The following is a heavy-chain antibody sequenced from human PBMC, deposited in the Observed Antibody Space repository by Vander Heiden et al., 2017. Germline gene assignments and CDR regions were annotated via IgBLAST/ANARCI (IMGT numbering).Heavy chain of an antibody. CDR1: GDTFTAYA. J-gene: IGHJ4*02. Sequence: QVQLMQSGAEVKKPGSSVKVSCKASGDTFTAYAINWVRQAPGQGLECMGGIIPVFGTANFAQKFLGRVTLTADESTSTAYMEFRNLQSEDTAVYYCATESGIAVAGVFDFWGQGTPVTVSS. CDR2: IIPVFGTA. CDR3: ATESGIAVAGVFDF. D-gene: IGHD6-19*01. V-gene: IGHV1-69*01.